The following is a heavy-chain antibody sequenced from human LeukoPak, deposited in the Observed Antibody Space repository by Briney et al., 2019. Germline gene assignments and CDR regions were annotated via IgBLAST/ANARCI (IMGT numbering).Heavy chain of an antibody. CDR3: AREKVPYYYDSSGYDE. D-gene: IGHD3-22*01. V-gene: IGHV1-2*02. Sequence: ASVKVSCKASGYTFTGYYMHWVRQAPGQGLEWMGWINPNSGGTNYAQKLQGRVTMTTDTSMSTAYMELRSLRSDDTVVYYCAREKVPYYYDSSGYDEWGQGALVTVSS. CDR2: INPNSGGT. CDR1: GYTFTGYY. J-gene: IGHJ4*02.